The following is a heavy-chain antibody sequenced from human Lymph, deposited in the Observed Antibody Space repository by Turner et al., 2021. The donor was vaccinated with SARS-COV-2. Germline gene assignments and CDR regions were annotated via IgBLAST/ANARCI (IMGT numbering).Heavy chain of an antibody. CDR2: ISYDGSNK. J-gene: IGHJ4*02. CDR1: GLPFNGYG. D-gene: IGHD2-15*01. V-gene: IGHV3-30*18. Sequence: QVQLVESGGGLVQPGRSLRLSCAASGLPFNGYGMYWVRQAPGKGLEWVAVISYDGSNKYYADSVKGRFTISRDNSKNTLYMQMNSLRAEDTAVYYCAKQGGGRYCSGGSCYRGYFDYWGQGTLVTVSS. CDR3: AKQGGGRYCSGGSCYRGYFDY.